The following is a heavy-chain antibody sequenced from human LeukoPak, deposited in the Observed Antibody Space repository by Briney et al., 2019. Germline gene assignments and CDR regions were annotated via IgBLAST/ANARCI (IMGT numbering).Heavy chain of an antibody. D-gene: IGHD2-15*01. CDR2: ISGSGGST. J-gene: IGHJ4*02. Sequence: PGGSLRLSCAASGFTFSSYSMNWVRQAPGKGLEWVSAISGSGGSTYYADSVKGRFTISRDSSKNTLFLQMNRLRPEDAAVYYCAKAPVTTCRGAFCYPFDYWGLGTLVTVSS. V-gene: IGHV3-23*01. CDR1: GFTFSSYS. CDR3: AKAPVTTCRGAFCYPFDY.